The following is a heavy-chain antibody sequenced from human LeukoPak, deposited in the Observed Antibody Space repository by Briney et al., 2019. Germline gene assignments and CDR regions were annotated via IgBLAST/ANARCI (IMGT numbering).Heavy chain of an antibody. Sequence: GGSLRLSCAASGFTVSSNYMNWVRQAPGKGLEWVSSISSSSSYIYYADSVKGRFTISRDNAKNSLYLQMNSLRAEDTAVYYCARDQGRGLRYFDWLKDPGYGMDVWGQGTTVTVSS. CDR2: ISSSSSYI. D-gene: IGHD3-9*01. J-gene: IGHJ6*02. CDR3: ARDQGRGLRYFDWLKDPGYGMDV. CDR1: GFTVSSNY. V-gene: IGHV3-21*01.